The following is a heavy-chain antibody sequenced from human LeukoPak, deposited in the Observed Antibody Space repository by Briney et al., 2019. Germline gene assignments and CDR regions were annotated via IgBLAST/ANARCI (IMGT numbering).Heavy chain of an antibody. J-gene: IGHJ4*02. V-gene: IGHV6-1*01. Sequence: SQTLSLTCAISGDSVSSNSAAWNWIRQSPSRGLEWLGRTYYRSKSYNDYAVSVKSRITINPDTSKNQLSLQLNSVTPEDTAVYHCARDHREIFHFDYWGQGTLVTVSS. CDR3: ARDHREIFHFDY. CDR2: TYYRSKSYN. CDR1: GDSVSSNSAA.